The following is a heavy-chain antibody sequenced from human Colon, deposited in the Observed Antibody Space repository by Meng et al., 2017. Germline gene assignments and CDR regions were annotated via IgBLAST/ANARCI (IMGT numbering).Heavy chain of an antibody. CDR3: ARDERGGPYYFDY. CDR2: IYTADGNS. Sequence: QVHLVQSGAELKKPGASVKMSCQAFGYRFTSYGMHWLRQAPGQRPGWMGWIYTADGNSRYSQRFQDRLTITSDTFARTAYMELSSLRSEDTAVYFCARDERGGPYYFDYWGQGTLVTVSS. J-gene: IGHJ4*02. CDR1: GYRFTSYG. V-gene: IGHV1-3*04.